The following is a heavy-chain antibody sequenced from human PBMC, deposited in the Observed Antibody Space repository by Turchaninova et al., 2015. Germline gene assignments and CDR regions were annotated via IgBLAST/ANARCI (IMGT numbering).Heavy chain of an antibody. CDR3: ARDRGDYFLDY. J-gene: IGHJ4*02. D-gene: IGHD4-17*01. Sequence: QLPLQESGPGLVKPSATLALPCTVSGDSISSVIYSWAWIRQSPGKGLEWIGCVFYTETTYYNLSLKSRVTISADTSKNGFSLRLDSVTDADTAVYYCARDRGDYFLDYWGQGALVSVSS. V-gene: IGHV4-39*07. CDR1: GDSISSVIYS. CDR2: VFYTETT.